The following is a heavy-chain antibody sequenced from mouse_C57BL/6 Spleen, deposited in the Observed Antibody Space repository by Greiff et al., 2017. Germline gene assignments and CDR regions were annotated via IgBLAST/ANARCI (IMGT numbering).Heavy chain of an antibody. CDR1: GYAFSSSW. Sequence: QVQLQQSGPELVKPGASVKTSCKASGYAFSSSWMNWVKQRPGKGLEWIGRIYPGDGDTNYNGKFKGKATLTADKSSSTAYMQLSSLTSEDSAVYFCARLGVRGNYFDYWGQGTTLTVSS. CDR2: IYPGDGDT. V-gene: IGHV1-82*01. J-gene: IGHJ2*01. CDR3: ARLGVRGNYFDY.